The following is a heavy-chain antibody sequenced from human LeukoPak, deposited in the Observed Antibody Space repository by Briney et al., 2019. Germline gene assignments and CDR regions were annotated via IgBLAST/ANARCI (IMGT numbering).Heavy chain of an antibody. CDR3: AREMTNDEASDY. CDR2: INPNSGGT. V-gene: IGHV1-2*02. Sequence: ASVEVSCKASGYTFTGYYMHWVRQAPGQGLEWMGWINPNSGGTNYAQKFQGRVTMTRDTSISTAYMELSRLRSDDTAVYYCAREMTNDEASDYWGQGTLVTVSS. J-gene: IGHJ4*02. CDR1: GYTFTGYY.